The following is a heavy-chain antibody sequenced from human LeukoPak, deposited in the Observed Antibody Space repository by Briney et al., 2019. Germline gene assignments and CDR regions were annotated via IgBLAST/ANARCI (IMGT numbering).Heavy chain of an antibody. CDR3: ARTGGANPTWFTYYFDY. CDR2: IYYSGST. J-gene: IGHJ4*02. D-gene: IGHD3-10*01. Sequence: SETLSLTCTVSGDSISSSSYYWGWIRQPPGKGLECIGSIYYSGSTYYNPSLKSRVTISADTSKSQFSLKLSSVTAADTAVYYCARTGGANPTWFTYYFDYWGQGTLVTVSS. V-gene: IGHV4-39*01. CDR1: GDSISSSSYY.